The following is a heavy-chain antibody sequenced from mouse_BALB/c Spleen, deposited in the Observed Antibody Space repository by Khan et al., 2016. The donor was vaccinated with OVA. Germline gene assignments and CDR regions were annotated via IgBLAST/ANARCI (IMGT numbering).Heavy chain of an antibody. CDR1: GYSFTSYY. CDR3: ARGTFAY. CDR2: IDPFIADT. V-gene: IGHV1S135*01. J-gene: IGHJ3*01. D-gene: IGHD3-3*01. Sequence: VQLQQSGPELMKPGASVKISCKAPGYSFTSYYMHWMKQSHGKSLKWIGYIDPFIADTDYNQKFKGKATLPVDKSSNTAYMHLTSLTSEDSAVYYCARGTFAYWGQGTLVTVSA.